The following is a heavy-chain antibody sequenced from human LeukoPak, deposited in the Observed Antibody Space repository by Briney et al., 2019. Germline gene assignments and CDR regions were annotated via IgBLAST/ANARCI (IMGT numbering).Heavy chain of an antibody. D-gene: IGHD3-16*01. V-gene: IGHV3-30*18. CDR3: AKELNGGLPDY. CDR2: ISYDGSNE. CDR1: GFTFSSYG. J-gene: IGHJ4*02. Sequence: GGSLRLSCAASGFTFSSYGMHWVRQAPGKGLEWVAVISYDGSNEYYADSVKGRFTISRDNSKNTLYLQMSSLRAEDTAVYYCAKELNGGLPDYWGQGTLVTVPS.